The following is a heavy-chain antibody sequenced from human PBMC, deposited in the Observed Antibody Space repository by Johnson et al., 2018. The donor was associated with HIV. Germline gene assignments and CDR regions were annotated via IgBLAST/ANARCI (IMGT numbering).Heavy chain of an antibody. J-gene: IGHJ3*02. Sequence: VQLVESGGGLVQPGGSLRLSCVASGFTFSNYDMHWVRQATGKGLEWVSVIGAAGDTYYPGSVKGRFTISRENAKNTLYLQMNSLRAEDTAVYYCARRSSLDIWGQGTMVTVSS. CDR3: ARRSSLDI. CDR2: IGAAGDT. CDR1: GFTFSNYD. V-gene: IGHV3-13*01.